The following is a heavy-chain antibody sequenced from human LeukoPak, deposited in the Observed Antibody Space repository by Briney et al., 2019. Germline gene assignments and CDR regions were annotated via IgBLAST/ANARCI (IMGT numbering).Heavy chain of an antibody. Sequence: GGSLTLSCAASGFFFSNYDMNWVRQAPGERLEWVSGLSSSGGSTFYADSVKGRFTISNDNSKNTVYRLMNSLRAEDTAIYYCARGVTVTADFWGQGTLVTVPS. V-gene: IGHV3-23*01. CDR1: GFFFSNYD. CDR2: LSSSGGST. J-gene: IGHJ4*02. CDR3: ARGVTVTADF. D-gene: IGHD4-17*01.